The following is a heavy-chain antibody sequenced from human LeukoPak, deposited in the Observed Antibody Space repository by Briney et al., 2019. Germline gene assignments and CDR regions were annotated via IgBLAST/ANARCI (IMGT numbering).Heavy chain of an antibody. CDR3: ASLNYYDSSGYYDSGY. V-gene: IGHV1-69*04. CDR1: GGTFSSYA. CDR2: IIPILGIA. J-gene: IGHJ4*02. Sequence: VASVKVSCKASGGTFSSYAISWVRQAPGQGLEWMGRIIPILGIANYAQKFQGRVTITADKSTSTAYMELSSLRSEDTAVYYCASLNYYDSSGYYDSGYWGQGTLVTVSS. D-gene: IGHD3-22*01.